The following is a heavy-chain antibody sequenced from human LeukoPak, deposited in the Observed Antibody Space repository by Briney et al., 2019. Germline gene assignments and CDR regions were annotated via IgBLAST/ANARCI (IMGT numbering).Heavy chain of an antibody. V-gene: IGHV1-8*01. J-gene: IGHJ4*02. D-gene: IGHD3-10*01. Sequence: GASVKVSCKASGYTFTSYDINWVRQATGQGLEWMGWMNPNSGNTGYAQKFQGRVTMTRNTSISTAYMELSSLRSEDTAVYYCARGRRLLWFSQRKYYFDYWGQGTLVTVSS. CDR1: GYTFTSYD. CDR2: MNPNSGNT. CDR3: ARGRRLLWFSQRKYYFDY.